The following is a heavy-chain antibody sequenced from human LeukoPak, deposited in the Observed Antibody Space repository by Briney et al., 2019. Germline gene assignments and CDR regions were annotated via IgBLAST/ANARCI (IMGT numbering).Heavy chain of an antibody. CDR3: AGGGGWVFDF. V-gene: IGHV3-7*04. CDR2: IKQDGSAK. Sequence: GGSLRLSCAASGLTLSRNWMNWVRQAPGKGLEWVANIKQDGSAKYYANSVKGRFTISRDDAKNSLYLEMNSLGAEDTAVYYCAGGGGWVFDFWGQGTLVTVSS. CDR1: GLTLSRNW. D-gene: IGHD6-19*01. J-gene: IGHJ4*02.